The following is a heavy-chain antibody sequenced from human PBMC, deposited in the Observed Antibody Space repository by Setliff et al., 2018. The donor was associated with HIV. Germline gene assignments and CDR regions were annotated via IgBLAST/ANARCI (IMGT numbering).Heavy chain of an antibody. V-gene: IGHV5-10-1*01. D-gene: IGHD3-22*01. CDR3: ASHDYYDSSVYYYRFDY. Sequence: PGESLKLSCKGSGYSFTSYWINWVRQMPGKGLEWMGRIDPSDSYTNYNPSFQGHVTISADKSISTAYLQWSSLKDSDTAMYYCASHDYYDSSVYYYRFDYWGQGTLVTVSS. CDR2: IDPSDSYT. J-gene: IGHJ4*02. CDR1: GYSFTSYW.